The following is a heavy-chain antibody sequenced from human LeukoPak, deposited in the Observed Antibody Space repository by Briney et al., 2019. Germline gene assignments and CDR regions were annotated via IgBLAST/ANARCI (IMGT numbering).Heavy chain of an antibody. CDR2: IYYSGST. Sequence: KASETLSLTCFVSGYSISSGYYWGWIRQPPGKGLEWIGSIYYSGSTYYNPSLKSRVTISVDTSKNQFSLKLSSVTAADTAVYYCARHPLTTVTTMIDYWGQGTLVTVSS. CDR1: GYSISSGYY. D-gene: IGHD4-17*01. V-gene: IGHV4-38-2*01. CDR3: ARHPLTTVTTMIDY. J-gene: IGHJ4*02.